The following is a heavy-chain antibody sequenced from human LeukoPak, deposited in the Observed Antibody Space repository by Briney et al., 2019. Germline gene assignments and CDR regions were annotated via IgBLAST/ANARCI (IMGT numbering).Heavy chain of an antibody. CDR2: IYYTGTT. CDR3: ARDLGHDPGTNDY. V-gene: IGHV4-39*07. Sequence: PSETLSLTCTVSGGSISSRSYHWGWIRQPPGKGLEWIGSIYYTGTTYYNPSLKSRVTISVDTSKNQFSLKLNSVTAADTAVYYCARDLGHDPGTNDYWGQGTLVTVSS. J-gene: IGHJ4*02. CDR1: GGSISSRSYH. D-gene: IGHD1-7*01.